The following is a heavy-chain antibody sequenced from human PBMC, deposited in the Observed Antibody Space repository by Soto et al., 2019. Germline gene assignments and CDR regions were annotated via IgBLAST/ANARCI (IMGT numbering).Heavy chain of an antibody. J-gene: IGHJ5*02. D-gene: IGHD4-17*01. CDR2: IIPILGIA. CDR1: GGTFSSYT. Sequence: QVQLVQSGAEVKKPGSSVKVSCKASGGTFSSYTISWVRQAPGQGLEWMGRIIPILGIANYAQKCQGRVTMTAEKPTRTPAMELSSLKPGDTAGNGCARVSPQMTRVTTVGRNWLDPWGQGTQVTVSS. V-gene: IGHV1-69*02. CDR3: ARVSPQMTRVTTVGRNWLDP.